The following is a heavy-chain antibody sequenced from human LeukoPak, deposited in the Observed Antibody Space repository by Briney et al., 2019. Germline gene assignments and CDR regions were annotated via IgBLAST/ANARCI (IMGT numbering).Heavy chain of an antibody. D-gene: IGHD3-16*01. Sequence: APVKVSCKASGYTFTGYYMHWVRQAPGQGLEWMGWINPNSGDTKYSQKFQGRVTMTRDTSIRTAYMELTRLRSDDTAVYYCATQGGFFLWGADFDYWGQGTLVTVSS. J-gene: IGHJ4*02. V-gene: IGHV1-2*02. CDR3: ATQGGFFLWGADFDY. CDR2: INPNSGDT. CDR1: GYTFTGYY.